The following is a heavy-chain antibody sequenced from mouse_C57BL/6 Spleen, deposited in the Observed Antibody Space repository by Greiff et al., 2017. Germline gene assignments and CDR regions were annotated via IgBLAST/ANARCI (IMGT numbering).Heavy chain of an antibody. CDR3: ARSDGNCLAKGY. V-gene: IGHV1-85*01. Sequence: VQLQQSGPELVKPGASVKLSCKASGYTFTSYGINWVKQRPGQGLEWIGRIYPRDGSTKYNEKFKGKATVTVDTSSSTAYMELHSLTSEDSAVYLCARSDGNCLAKGYWGQGTSVTVS. CDR2: IYPRDGST. J-gene: IGHJ4*01. D-gene: IGHD2-1*01. CDR1: GYTFTSYG.